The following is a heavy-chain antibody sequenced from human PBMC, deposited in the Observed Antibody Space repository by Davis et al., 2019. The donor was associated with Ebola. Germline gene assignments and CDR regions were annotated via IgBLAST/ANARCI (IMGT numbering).Heavy chain of an antibody. J-gene: IGHJ3*01. CDR3: VRHPAGLSDAFDL. CDR1: GGSVSSTSYY. Sequence: MPSETLSLTCTVSGGSVSSTSYYWGWIRQPPGKGPEWMGSIYYSGTTYDNPSLKSRVTVSVDRSKNQFSLRLNSVTVADTAVYYCVRHPAGLSDAFDLWGQGRLVAVSS. CDR2: IYYSGTT. V-gene: IGHV4-39*01.